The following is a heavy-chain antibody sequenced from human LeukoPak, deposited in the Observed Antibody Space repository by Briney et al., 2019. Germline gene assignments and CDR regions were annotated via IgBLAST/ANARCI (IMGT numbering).Heavy chain of an antibody. J-gene: IGHJ4*02. D-gene: IGHD3-22*01. CDR2: ISGSGGST. V-gene: IGHV3-23*01. CDR1: GFTLSSYA. Sequence: GGSLRLSCAASGFTLSSYAMSWVRQPPGKGLESVSAISGSGGSTYYADYVKGRFTISRDNSKNTLYLQMNSVRAEDTAVYYCACLLGYDSSGYPYFDYWGQGTLVTVSS. CDR3: ACLLGYDSSGYPYFDY.